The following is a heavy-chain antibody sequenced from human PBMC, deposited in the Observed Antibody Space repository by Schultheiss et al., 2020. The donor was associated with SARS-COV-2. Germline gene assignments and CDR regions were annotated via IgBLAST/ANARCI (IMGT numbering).Heavy chain of an antibody. J-gene: IGHJ6*02. Sequence: GGSLRLSCAASGFALGNYVMNWVRQAPGKGLEWVSAISGSGGSTYYADSVKGRFTISRDNSKNTLYLQMNSLRAEDTAVYYCARNKMATHSRFYYYYGMDVWGQGTTVTVSS. CDR1: GFALGNYV. V-gene: IGHV3-23*01. CDR2: ISGSGGST. D-gene: IGHD5-24*01. CDR3: ARNKMATHSRFYYYYGMDV.